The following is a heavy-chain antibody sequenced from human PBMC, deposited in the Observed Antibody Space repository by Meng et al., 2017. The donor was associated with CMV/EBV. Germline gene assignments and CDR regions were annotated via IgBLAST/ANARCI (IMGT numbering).Heavy chain of an antibody. Sequence: GSLRLSCTVSGGSVSSGSYYWSWIRQPPGKGLEWIGYIYYSGSTNYNPSLKSRVTIPVDTSKNQFSLKLSSVTAADTAVYYCARAHPYYDYVWGSYRSRGAFDIWGQGTMVTVSS. CDR3: ARAHPYYDYVWGSYRSRGAFDI. CDR2: IYYSGST. J-gene: IGHJ3*02. D-gene: IGHD3-16*02. V-gene: IGHV4-61*01. CDR1: GGSVSSGSYY.